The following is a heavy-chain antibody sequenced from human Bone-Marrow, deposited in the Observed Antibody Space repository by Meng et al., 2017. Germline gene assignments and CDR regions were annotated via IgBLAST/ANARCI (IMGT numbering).Heavy chain of an antibody. J-gene: IGHJ4*02. CDR1: GFTVSSNY. D-gene: IGHD4-17*01. Sequence: GESLKISCAASGFTVSSNYMSWVRQAPGKGLEWVANINPDAVVTAYAASVKGRFTMPRDNSQNSFYLQMNSLRVKDTAVYYCARDPNHGDPGVRDYWGQGTRVTVSS. V-gene: IGHV3-7*01. CDR3: ARDPNHGDPGVRDY. CDR2: INPDAVVT.